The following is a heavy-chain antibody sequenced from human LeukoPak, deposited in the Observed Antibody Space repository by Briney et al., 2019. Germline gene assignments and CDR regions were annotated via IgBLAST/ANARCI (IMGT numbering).Heavy chain of an antibody. V-gene: IGHV3-23*01. D-gene: IGHD3-22*01. CDR3: AKDRGYYYDSSGYYFLGWFDP. Sequence: GGSLRLSCAASGFTFSSYAMSWVRQAPGKGLEWVSAISGSGGSTYYADSVKGRFTIPRDNSKNTLYLQMNSLRAEDTAVYYCAKDRGYYYDSSGYYFLGWFDPWGQGTLVTASS. CDR1: GFTFSSYA. J-gene: IGHJ5*02. CDR2: ISGSGGST.